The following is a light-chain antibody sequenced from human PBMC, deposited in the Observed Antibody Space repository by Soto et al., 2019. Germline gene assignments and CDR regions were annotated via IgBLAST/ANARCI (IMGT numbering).Light chain of an antibody. V-gene: IGKV3-15*01. CDR2: GAS. CDR1: HNVRSN. Sequence: EIVLTQSPATLSVSPVEIATLSCRASHNVRSNLAWYQQQPGQAPRLLIFGASTRATGIPARFSGTGSGTALTLTIRSLQSADFAVYYCQQHNTWPPITFGQGTRREIK. CDR3: QQHNTWPPIT. J-gene: IGKJ5*01.